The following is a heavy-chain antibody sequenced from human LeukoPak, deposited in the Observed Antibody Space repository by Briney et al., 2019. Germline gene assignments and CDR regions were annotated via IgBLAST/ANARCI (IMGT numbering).Heavy chain of an antibody. D-gene: IGHD6-19*01. Sequence: PGGSLRLSCAASGFTFSSYDMNWVRQAPGKGLEWVSSISSSSNYIHYADSVKGRFTISRDNAKYSLYLQMNSLRAEDTAVYFCARGTLGAWGWWGQGTLVTVSS. V-gene: IGHV3-21*01. CDR1: GFTFSSYD. CDR2: ISSSSNYI. J-gene: IGHJ4*02. CDR3: ARGTLGAWGW.